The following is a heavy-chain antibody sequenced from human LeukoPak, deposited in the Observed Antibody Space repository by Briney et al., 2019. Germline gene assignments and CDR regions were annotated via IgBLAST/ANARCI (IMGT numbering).Heavy chain of an antibody. J-gene: IGHJ6*03. Sequence: GGSLRLSCAASGFTFSSYSMNWVRQAPGMGLEWVSSISSSSSYIYYADSVKGRFTISRDNAKNSLYLQMNSLRAEDTAVYYCARDGSSTGYYMDVWGKGTTVTVSS. CDR3: ARDGSSTGYYMDV. CDR1: GFTFSSYS. V-gene: IGHV3-21*01. CDR2: ISSSSSYI. D-gene: IGHD2-2*01.